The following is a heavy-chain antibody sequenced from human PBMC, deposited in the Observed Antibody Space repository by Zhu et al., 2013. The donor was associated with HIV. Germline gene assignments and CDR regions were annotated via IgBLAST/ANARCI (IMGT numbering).Heavy chain of an antibody. CDR3: ARAYYDIPYYFDC. V-gene: IGHV1-2*02. CDR1: GYTFTGYY. J-gene: IGHJ4*02. D-gene: IGHD3-9*01. Sequence: QVQLVQSGAEVKKPGASVKVSCKASGYTFTGYYIHWVRQAPGQGLEWMGWINPNSGGTNFAQKFQGRVTMTRATSISTAYMELSRLRFDDTAVYYCARAYYDIPYYFDCWAREPGHRLL. CDR2: INPNSGGT.